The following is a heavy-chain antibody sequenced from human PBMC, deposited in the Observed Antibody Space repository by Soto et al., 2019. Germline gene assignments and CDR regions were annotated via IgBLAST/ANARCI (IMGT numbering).Heavy chain of an antibody. Sequence: PSETLSLTCAVYGGSFSGYYWNWIRQPPGKGLEWIGEINHSGSTNYNPSLKSRVTISVDTSKNQFSLKLSSVTAADTAVYYCARGGIAAAGTGTFVVWFDPWGQGTLVTVSS. D-gene: IGHD6-13*01. CDR1: GGSFSGYY. V-gene: IGHV4-34*01. CDR3: ARGGIAAAGTGTFVVWFDP. CDR2: INHSGST. J-gene: IGHJ5*02.